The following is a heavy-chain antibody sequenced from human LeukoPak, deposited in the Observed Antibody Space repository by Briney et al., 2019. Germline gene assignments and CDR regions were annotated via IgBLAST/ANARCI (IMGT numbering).Heavy chain of an antibody. J-gene: IGHJ4*02. CDR2: INYGGFT. Sequence: SETLSLTCTVSGGSVSPYYWGWIRQPPGKGLEWIGSINYGGFTYYSASLKSRVTMSVDTSKNQFSLNLSSVTAADTAVYYCARAGYSSGWYDHFDYWGQGTLVTVSP. CDR1: GGSVSPYY. V-gene: IGHV4-39*01. CDR3: ARAGYSSGWYDHFDY. D-gene: IGHD6-19*01.